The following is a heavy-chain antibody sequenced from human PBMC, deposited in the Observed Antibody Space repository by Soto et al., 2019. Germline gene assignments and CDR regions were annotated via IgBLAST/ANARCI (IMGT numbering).Heavy chain of an antibody. D-gene: IGHD6-13*01. CDR1: GGSFSGYY. CDR3: ARGRALQQLAPKYFQH. V-gene: IGHV4-34*01. Sequence: PSETLSLTCAVYGGSFSGYYWSWIRQPPGKGLEWIGEINHSGSTNYNPSLKSRVTISVDTSKNQFSLKLSSVTAADTAVYYCARGRALQQLAPKYFQHCGQATLLTVSS. J-gene: IGHJ1*01. CDR2: INHSGST.